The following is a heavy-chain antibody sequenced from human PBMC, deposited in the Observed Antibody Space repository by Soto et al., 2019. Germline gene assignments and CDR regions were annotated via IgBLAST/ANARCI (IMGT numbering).Heavy chain of an antibody. CDR2: INPSGGST. CDR1: GYIFTDYY. D-gene: IGHD3-22*01. CDR3: ARDYLGYYYDSSGPVY. Sequence: ASVKVSCKASGYIFTDYYMHWVRQAPGQGLEWMGIINPSGGSTSYAQKFQGRVNMTRGTSTSKVYMELSSLRSEDTAVYYCARDYLGYYYDSSGPVYWGQGTLVTVSS. J-gene: IGHJ4*02. V-gene: IGHV1-46*01.